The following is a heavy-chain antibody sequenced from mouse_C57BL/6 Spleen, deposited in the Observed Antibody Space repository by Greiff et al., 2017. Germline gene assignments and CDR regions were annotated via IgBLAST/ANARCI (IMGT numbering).Heavy chain of an antibody. CDR2: IWSGGST. J-gene: IGHJ1*03. CDR3: AKTIYYGSSYGYFDV. Sequence: VQLVESGPGLVQPSQSLSITCTVSGFSLTSYGVHWVRQPPGKGLEWLGVIWSGGSTDYNAAFISRLSISKDNSKSQVFFKMNSLQADDTAIYYCAKTIYYGSSYGYFDVWGTGTTVTVSS. CDR1: GFSLTSYG. D-gene: IGHD1-1*01. V-gene: IGHV2-4*01.